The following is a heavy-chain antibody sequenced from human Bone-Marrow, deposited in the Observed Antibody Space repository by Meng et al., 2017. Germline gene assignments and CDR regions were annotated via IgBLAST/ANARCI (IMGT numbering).Heavy chain of an antibody. V-gene: IGHV4-61*01. CDR1: GGSVSSGSYY. CDR3: ARAAYDIWSGYAP. Sequence: QGQLQESGPGLVRPSETLSLTCTVSGGSVSSGSYYWSWIRQPPGKGLEWIGEIYHDGSTNYTPSLKSRVTISVDKSKNQFSLKLSSVTAADTAVYYCARAAYDIWSGYAPWGQGSLVTVSS. J-gene: IGHJ5*02. CDR2: IYHDGST. D-gene: IGHD3-3*01.